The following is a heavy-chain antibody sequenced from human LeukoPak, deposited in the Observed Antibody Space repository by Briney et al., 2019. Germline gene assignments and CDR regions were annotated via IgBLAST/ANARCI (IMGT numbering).Heavy chain of an antibody. Sequence: PGGSLRLSCAASGFTFSSYGMSWVRQAPGKGLEWVSAISRSGGTTYYADSVKGRFTISGDKSKNTLYLQMNSLRGEDTAVYYCGREIQAPGKTLEYWGQGTLVTVSS. J-gene: IGHJ4*02. V-gene: IGHV3-23*01. CDR3: GREIQAPGKTLEY. CDR2: ISRSGGTT. CDR1: GFTFSSYG.